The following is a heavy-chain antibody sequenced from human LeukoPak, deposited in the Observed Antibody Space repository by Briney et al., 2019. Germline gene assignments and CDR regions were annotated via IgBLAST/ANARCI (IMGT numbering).Heavy chain of an antibody. CDR3: ARHGSRVLDH. D-gene: IGHD1-26*01. J-gene: IGHJ4*02. V-gene: IGHV4-61*02. Sequence: PSETLSLTCTVSGGSISSGSYYWSWIRQPAGKGLEWIGRIYTSGSTNYNPSLKSRVTISVDTSKNQFSLKLTSVTAADTAVYYCARHGSRVLDHWGPGTLVTVSS. CDR2: IYTSGST. CDR1: GGSISSGSYY.